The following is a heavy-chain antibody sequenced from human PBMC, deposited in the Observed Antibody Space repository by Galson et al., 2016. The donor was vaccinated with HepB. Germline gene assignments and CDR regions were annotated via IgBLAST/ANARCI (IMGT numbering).Heavy chain of an antibody. CDR1: GGSISTNNYY. CDR2: LYHSGST. D-gene: IGHD5-24*01. CDR3: ARLVETATVTLTFFFDF. V-gene: IGHV4-39*02. J-gene: IGHJ4*02. Sequence: SETLSLTCTVSGGSISTNNYYWVWIRQPPGQGLEWIGSLYHSGSTFYNPSLKSRVSISVDTSKNHFSLRLSSVTAADTAVYYCARLVETATVTLTFFFDFWGQGTPVTVSS.